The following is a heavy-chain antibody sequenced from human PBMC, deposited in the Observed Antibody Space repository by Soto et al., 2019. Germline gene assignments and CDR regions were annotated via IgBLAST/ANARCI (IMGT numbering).Heavy chain of an antibody. CDR2: IHNSGTS. CDR3: VREERIAAPQLDY. D-gene: IGHD6-6*01. V-gene: IGHV4-30-4*01. J-gene: IGHJ4*02. CDR1: AGSIKSSDYH. Sequence: SETLSLTCTVSAGSIKSSDYHWNGTRHSPAKGLEWVGYIHNSGTSFYNPSLRGRVTVTLDTSRSQFSLTLASVTAADTAVYYCVREERIAAPQLDYWGQGIPVTVSS.